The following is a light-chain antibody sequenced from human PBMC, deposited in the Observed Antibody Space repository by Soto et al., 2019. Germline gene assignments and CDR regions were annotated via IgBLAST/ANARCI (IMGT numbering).Light chain of an antibody. V-gene: IGKV3-20*01. CDR2: AAS. Sequence: EVVLTQSPGTVSLSPGERVTLSCRASQSVISNYLAWYQQRPGQAPRLLIYAASSRATGIPDRFSVSGSGSYFTLSISSLEPEDFAVYYCQQYGSSLTWTFGQGTKVEMK. CDR3: QQYGSSLTWT. J-gene: IGKJ1*01. CDR1: QSVISNY.